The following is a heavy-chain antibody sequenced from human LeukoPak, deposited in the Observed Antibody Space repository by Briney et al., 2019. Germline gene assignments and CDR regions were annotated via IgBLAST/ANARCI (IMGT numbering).Heavy chain of an antibody. D-gene: IGHD5-24*01. J-gene: IGHJ3*02. V-gene: IGHV3-48*03. CDR1: GFTFSNYQ. Sequence: GGSLRLSGAASGFTFSNYQMTWVRQAPGKGLEWVSYISSSGSNIYYAGSVKGRFTISRDNAKNSLYLQMNSLRAEDTAVYYCARAGGVEDIWGQGTMVTVSS. CDR3: ARAGGVEDI. CDR2: ISSSGSNI.